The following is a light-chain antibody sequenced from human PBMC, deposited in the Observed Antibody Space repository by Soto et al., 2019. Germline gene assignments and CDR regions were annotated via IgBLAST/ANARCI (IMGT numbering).Light chain of an antibody. CDR3: QSYDSSLSAL. CDR1: SSNIGAGYD. V-gene: IGLV1-40*01. CDR2: GNS. J-gene: IGLJ3*02. Sequence: QSVLTQPPSVSGAPGQRVTISCTGSSSNIGAGYDVHWYQQLPGTAPKLLIYGNSNRPSGVPDQFSGSKSGTSASLAITGLQAEDEADYHCQSYDSSLSALFGGGTKLTVL.